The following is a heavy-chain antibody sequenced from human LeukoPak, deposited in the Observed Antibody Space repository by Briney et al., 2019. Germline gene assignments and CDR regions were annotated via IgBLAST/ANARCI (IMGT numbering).Heavy chain of an antibody. CDR3: ATQLGNDAFDI. CDR1: GGSISSYY. J-gene: IGHJ3*02. D-gene: IGHD7-27*01. V-gene: IGHV4-4*09. CDR2: IYTSGST. Sequence: SETLFLTCTVSGGSISSYYWSWIRQPPGKGLEWIGYIYTSGSTNYNPSLKSRVTISVDTSKNQSSLKLSSVTAADTAVYYCATQLGNDAFDIWGQGTMVTVSS.